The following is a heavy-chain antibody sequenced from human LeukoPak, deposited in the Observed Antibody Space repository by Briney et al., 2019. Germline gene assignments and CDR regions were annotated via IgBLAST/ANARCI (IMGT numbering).Heavy chain of an antibody. J-gene: IGHJ6*04. D-gene: IGHD3-3*01. CDR3: GRATTEANNIFWRAPPLTYVMDA. CDR1: GGSISSYY. V-gene: IGHV4-59*01. CDR2: IYYSGST. Sequence: SETLSLTCTVSGGSISSYYWSWIRQPPGKGLEWIGYIYYSGSTNYNPSLKSRVTISVDTSKNQFSLKLSSVTAADTAVYYCGRATTEANNIFWRAPPLTYVMDAGGKGPTVTVS.